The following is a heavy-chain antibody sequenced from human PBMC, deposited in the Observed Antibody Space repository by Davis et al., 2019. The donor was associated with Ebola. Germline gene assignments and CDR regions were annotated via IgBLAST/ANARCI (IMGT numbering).Heavy chain of an antibody. J-gene: IGHJ1*01. CDR2: IWYDGSNK. V-gene: IGHV3-33*01. Sequence: GESLKISCAASGFTFSSYGMHWVRQAPGKGLEWVAVIWYDGSNKYYADSVKGRFTISRDNAKNSLYLQMNSLRAEDTAVYYCARDGSDYYDSSVGHWGQGTLVTVSS. CDR1: GFTFSSYG. D-gene: IGHD3-22*01. CDR3: ARDGSDYYDSSVGH.